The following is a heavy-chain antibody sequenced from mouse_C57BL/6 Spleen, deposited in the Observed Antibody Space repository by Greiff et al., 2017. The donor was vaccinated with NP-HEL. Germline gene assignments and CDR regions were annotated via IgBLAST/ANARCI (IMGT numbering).Heavy chain of an antibody. CDR1: GFNIKDDY. J-gene: IGHJ2*01. V-gene: IGHV14-4*01. D-gene: IGHD1-1*01. Sequence: VQLQQSGAELVRPGASVKLSCTASGFNIKDDYMHWVKQRPEQGLEWIGWIDPENGDTEYASKFQGKATLTADTSSNTAYLQLNSLTSEGTAVYYCTVYYYGSSYNYFDYWGQGTTLTVSS. CDR2: IDPENGDT. CDR3: TVYYYGSSYNYFDY.